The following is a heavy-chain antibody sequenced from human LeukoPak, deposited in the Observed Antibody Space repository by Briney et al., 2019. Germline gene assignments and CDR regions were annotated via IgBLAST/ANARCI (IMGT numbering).Heavy chain of an antibody. D-gene: IGHD3-9*01. J-gene: IGHJ6*02. CDR3: AKSARLRYFDWLLSYYYYGMDV. Sequence: GGSLRLSCAASGFTFSSYGMHWVRQAPGKGLEWVSAISGSGGSTYYADSVKGRFTISRDNSKNTLYLQMNSLRAEDTAVYYCAKSARLRYFDWLLSYYYYGMDVWGQGTTVTVSS. CDR1: GFTFSSYG. CDR2: ISGSGGST. V-gene: IGHV3-23*01.